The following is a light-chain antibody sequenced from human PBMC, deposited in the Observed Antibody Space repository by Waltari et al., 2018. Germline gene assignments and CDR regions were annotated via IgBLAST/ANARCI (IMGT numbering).Light chain of an antibody. V-gene: IGKV1-33*01. CDR3: QQFDAFPYT. CDR2: DAS. CDR1: QHISNY. Sequence: DILLTQSPTSLSASIGDGVTIPCQASQHISNYLNWYQRKPGKAPKLLIYDASDLEPGVPLRFSGTGYGASFTLTISSLQPEDVATYYCQQFDAFPYTFGQGTNLQIK. J-gene: IGKJ2*01.